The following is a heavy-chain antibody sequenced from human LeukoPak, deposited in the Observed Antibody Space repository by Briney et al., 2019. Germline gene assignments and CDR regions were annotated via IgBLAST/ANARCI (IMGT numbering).Heavy chain of an antibody. CDR1: GFTFSNAW. CDR3: TTGIYYYYYYMDV. J-gene: IGHJ6*03. CDR2: IKSKTDGGTR. V-gene: IGHV3-15*01. Sequence: GGSLRLSCAASGFTFSNAWMSWVRQAPGKGLEWVGRIKSKTDGGTRDYAAPVKGRFTISRDDSKNTMYMQMNSLKTEDTAVYYCTTGIYYYYYYMDVWGKGTTVTVSS.